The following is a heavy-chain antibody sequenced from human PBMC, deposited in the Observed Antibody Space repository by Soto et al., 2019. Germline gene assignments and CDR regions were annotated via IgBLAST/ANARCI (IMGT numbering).Heavy chain of an antibody. V-gene: IGHV3-23*01. J-gene: IGHJ4*02. D-gene: IGHD2-21*02. CDR3: AKVARGDYAYLVDY. CDR1: GFPFSSYA. CDR2: ISGSGGST. Sequence: GGSLRLSCAASGFPFSSYAMSWVRQATGKGLEWVSAISGSGGSTYYADSVKGRFTISRDNSKNTLYLQMNSLRAEDTAVYYCAKVARGDYAYLVDYWGQGTLVTVSS.